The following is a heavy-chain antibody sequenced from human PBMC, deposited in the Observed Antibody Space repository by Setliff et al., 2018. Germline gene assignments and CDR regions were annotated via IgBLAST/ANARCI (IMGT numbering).Heavy chain of an antibody. CDR3: ARVSQLVVLSLYYYYGMDV. Sequence: SETLSLTCTVSGGSISSSIYYWGWIRQPPGKGLEWIGSIYYSGSTYYNPSLKSRVTISVDTSKNQFSLKLSSVTAADTAVCYCARVSQLVVLSLYYYYGMDVWGQGTTVTVS. V-gene: IGHV4-39*07. J-gene: IGHJ6*02. D-gene: IGHD6-6*01. CDR2: IYYSGST. CDR1: GGSISSSIYY.